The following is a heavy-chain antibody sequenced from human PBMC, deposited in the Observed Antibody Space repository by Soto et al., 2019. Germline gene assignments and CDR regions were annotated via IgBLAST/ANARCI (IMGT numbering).Heavy chain of an antibody. D-gene: IGHD3-3*01. CDR2: VSSDGSNK. CDR3: ATNDWDY. V-gene: IGHV3-30*03. Sequence: QVQLVESGGGVVQPGRSLRLSCADSGFTFSSYAMHWVRQAPGKGLEWVAVVSSDGSNKWYADSVKGRFTISRDNSKNTLYLQMSSLRADDTAIYFCATNDWDYWGQGTLVTVS. CDR1: GFTFSSYA. J-gene: IGHJ4*02.